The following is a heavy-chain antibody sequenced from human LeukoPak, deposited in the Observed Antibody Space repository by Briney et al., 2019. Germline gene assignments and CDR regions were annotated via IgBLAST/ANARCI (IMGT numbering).Heavy chain of an antibody. J-gene: IGHJ5*02. CDR2: MNPNSGNT. D-gene: IGHD4/OR15-4a*01. V-gene: IGHV1-8*01. CDR1: RYTFTSYD. CDR3: ARKNYGSNRWFDP. Sequence: ASVKVSCKASRYTFTSYDINWVRQATGQGLEWMGWMNPNSGNTGYAQEFQGRVTMTRNTSISTAYMVLSSLRSEDTAVYYCARKNYGSNRWFDPWGQGTLVTVSS.